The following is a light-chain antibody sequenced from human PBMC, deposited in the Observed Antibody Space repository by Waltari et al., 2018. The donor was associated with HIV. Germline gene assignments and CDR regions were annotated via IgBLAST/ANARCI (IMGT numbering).Light chain of an antibody. CDR3: AVWDDSVNGYV. CDR2: GRD. Sequence: QSALTQHPSTSGTPVQRGPISCSGSSANIGKVVVNWLQQAPGTAPNLLVSGRDQRPSGVPDRFSGSKSGTSGSLAISGLQSEDEGDYYCAVWDDSVNGYVFGTGTKVTVL. CDR1: SANIGKVV. V-gene: IGLV1-44*01. J-gene: IGLJ1*01.